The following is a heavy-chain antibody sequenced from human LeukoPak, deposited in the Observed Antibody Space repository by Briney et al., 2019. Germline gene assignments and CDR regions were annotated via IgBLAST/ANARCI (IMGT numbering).Heavy chain of an antibody. D-gene: IGHD2-2*01. CDR3: ASSSDIVVVPAAILPYYGMDV. J-gene: IGHJ6*02. CDR2: INPNSGGT. V-gene: IGHV1-2*02. CDR1: GYTFTVYY. Sequence: ASVKVSCKASGYTFTVYYMHWVRLAPGQGLEWMGWINPNSGGTNYAQKFQGRVTMTRDTSISTAYMELSRLRSDDTAVYYCASSSDIVVVPAAILPYYGMDVWGQGTTVTVSS.